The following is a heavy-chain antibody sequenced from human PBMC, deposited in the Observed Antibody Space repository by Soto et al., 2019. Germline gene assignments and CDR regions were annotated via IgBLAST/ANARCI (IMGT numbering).Heavy chain of an antibody. CDR2: TKEDGSEI. J-gene: IGHJ4*02. V-gene: IGHV3-7*01. CDR1: GFSIASYW. Sequence: GSLRLSCAVSGFSIASYWMSWVRQAPGKGLEWVATTKEDGSEIYYVDSVRGRFTISRDNAENSLYLQMNSLSAEDTAVYFCARDVGFDYVNWGQGTLVTVSS. D-gene: IGHD3-16*01. CDR3: ARDVGFDYVN.